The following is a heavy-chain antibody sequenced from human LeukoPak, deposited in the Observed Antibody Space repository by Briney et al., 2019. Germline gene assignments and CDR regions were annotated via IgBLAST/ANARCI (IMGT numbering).Heavy chain of an antibody. CDR2: IGSSGSYI. D-gene: IGHD3-10*01. CDR3: AKVAKYYYGSETYYFFEH. J-gene: IGHJ4*02. CDR1: GFTFSSYH. Sequence: GGSLRLSCEVSGFTFSSYHMNWVRQAPGKGLEWVSSIGSSGSYIYYADSLTGRFTISRDNAENSLYLQMNSLRAEDTAMYYCAKVAKYYYGSETYYFFEHWGQGTPVTASS. V-gene: IGHV3-21*01.